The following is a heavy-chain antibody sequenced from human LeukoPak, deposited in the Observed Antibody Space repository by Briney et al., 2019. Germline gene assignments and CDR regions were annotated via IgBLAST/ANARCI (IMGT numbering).Heavy chain of an antibody. Sequence: SETLSLTCAVSGGSISSGGSSWSWVRQPPGKGLEWIGHIYHSGGTYYNPSLKSRVTISVDRSKNQFSLKLRSMTAADTAVYYCARTQGYCSSTSCYPFDYWGQGTLVTVSS. CDR3: ARTQGYCSSTSCYPFDY. CDR2: IYHSGGT. J-gene: IGHJ4*02. CDR1: GGSISSGGSS. V-gene: IGHV4-30-2*01. D-gene: IGHD2-2*01.